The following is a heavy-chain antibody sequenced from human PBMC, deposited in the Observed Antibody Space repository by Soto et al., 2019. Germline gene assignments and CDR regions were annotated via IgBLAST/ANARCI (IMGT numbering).Heavy chain of an antibody. CDR2: IWYDGSNK. CDR1: GFTFRSYG. V-gene: IGHV3-33*01. CDR3: ARALPAYCSSTSCSSMDV. D-gene: IGHD2-2*01. J-gene: IGHJ6*02. Sequence: GGSLRLSCAASGFTFRSYGMPWVRRAQGKGLEWVAVIWYDGSNKYYADSVKGRFTISRDNSKNTLYLQMNSLRAEYTAVYYCARALPAYCSSTSCSSMDVWGQGT.